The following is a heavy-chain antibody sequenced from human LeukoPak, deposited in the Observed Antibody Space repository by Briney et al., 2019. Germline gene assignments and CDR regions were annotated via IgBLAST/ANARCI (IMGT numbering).Heavy chain of an antibody. CDR3: ARAYSYGSDYYYGMDV. Sequence: ASVKVSCKASGYTSTSYGISWVRQAPGQGLEWMGWISGYNGNTKYAHKVQGRVTMTTDTSTGTAYMELRSLRSDDTAVYYCARAYSYGSDYYYGMDVWGQGTTVTVSS. CDR2: ISGYNGNT. CDR1: GYTSTSYG. J-gene: IGHJ6*02. D-gene: IGHD5-18*01. V-gene: IGHV1-18*01.